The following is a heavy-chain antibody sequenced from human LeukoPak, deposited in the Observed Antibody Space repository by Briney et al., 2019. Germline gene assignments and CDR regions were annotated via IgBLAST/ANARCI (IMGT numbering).Heavy chain of an antibody. Sequence: ASVKVSCKASGYTFTGYHMHWVRQAPGQGLEWMGRINPSSGGTAYAQRFQGRVTMTSDTSVSTAYMEVSGLRSDDTAVYYCAQGARSSWYEGYYYFGMDVWGQGTTVTVSS. D-gene: IGHD6-13*01. CDR2: INPSSGGT. V-gene: IGHV1-2*06. CDR3: AQGARSSWYEGYYYFGMDV. CDR1: GYTFTGYH. J-gene: IGHJ6*02.